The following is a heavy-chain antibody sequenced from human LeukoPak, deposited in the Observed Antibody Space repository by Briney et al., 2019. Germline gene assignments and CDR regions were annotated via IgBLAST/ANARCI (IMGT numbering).Heavy chain of an antibody. CDR1: GFTFSSYW. V-gene: IGHV3-7*01. Sequence: GGSLRLSCAASGFTFSSYWMSWVRQAPGKGLEWVANIKQDGSEKYYVDSVKGRFTISRDNAKNSLYLQTNSLRAEDTAVYYCARARYSYVDFGYYFGYWGQGTLVTVSS. CDR2: IKQDGSEK. D-gene: IGHD5-18*01. CDR3: ARARYSYVDFGYYFGY. J-gene: IGHJ4*02.